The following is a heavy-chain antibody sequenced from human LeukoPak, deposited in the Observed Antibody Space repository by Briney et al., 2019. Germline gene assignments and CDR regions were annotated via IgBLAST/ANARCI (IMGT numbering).Heavy chain of an antibody. J-gene: IGHJ6*02. CDR1: GGSISSYY. Sequence: PSETLSLTCTVSGGSISSYYWSWIRQPPGRGLEWIGYIYYSGSTNYNPSLKSRGTISVDTSKNQFSLKLSSVTAADTAVYYCARFGRTHYYYYGMDVWGQGTTVTVSS. D-gene: IGHD1-14*01. CDR2: IYYSGST. V-gene: IGHV4-59*08. CDR3: ARFGRTHYYYYGMDV.